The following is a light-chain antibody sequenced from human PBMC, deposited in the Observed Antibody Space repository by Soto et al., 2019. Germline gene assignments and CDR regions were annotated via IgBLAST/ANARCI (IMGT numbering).Light chain of an antibody. V-gene: IGKV3-20*01. Sequence: EIVLTQSPGTLSLSPGERATLSCRASQSVSSSYLAWYQQKPGQAPRLLIYGASSRATGIPDRFSGIGSGTDFTLTISRLEPEDFAVYYCQQYGSSPWTFGQGTKVDIK. CDR1: QSVSSSY. CDR2: GAS. CDR3: QQYGSSPWT. J-gene: IGKJ1*01.